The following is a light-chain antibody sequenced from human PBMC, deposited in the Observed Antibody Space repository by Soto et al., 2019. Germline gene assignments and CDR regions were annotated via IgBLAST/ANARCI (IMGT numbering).Light chain of an antibody. CDR1: RTIGSC. V-gene: IGKV1-5*03. CDR3: QQYNSYSRT. J-gene: IGKJ1*01. CDR2: KAS. Sequence: DIRMSQSPSTLCVSXGDRVTIGRRPRRTIGSCLAWYQQKPGTAPKVXXYKASSLESGGPSRFSGSGSATEFTRTISSLQPDDFATYYGQQYNSYSRTFGQGTKVDI.